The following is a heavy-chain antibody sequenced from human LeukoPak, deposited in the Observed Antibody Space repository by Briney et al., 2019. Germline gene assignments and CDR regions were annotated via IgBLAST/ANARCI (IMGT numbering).Heavy chain of an antibody. CDR3: ARAGYGDYPGYYFDY. CDR2: IYYSGST. V-gene: IGHV4-31*11. CDR1: GGSFSTYY. J-gene: IGHJ4*02. D-gene: IGHD4-17*01. Sequence: ASETLSLTCAVYGGSFSTYYWSWIRQHPGKGLEWIGYIYYSGSTYYNPSLKSRVTISVDTSKNQFSLKLSSVTAADTAVYYCARAGYGDYPGYYFDYWGQGTLVTVSS.